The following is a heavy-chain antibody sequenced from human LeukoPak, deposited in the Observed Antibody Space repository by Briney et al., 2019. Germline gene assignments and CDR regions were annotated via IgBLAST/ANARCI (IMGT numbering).Heavy chain of an antibody. V-gene: IGHV4-39*07. CDR2: IYYSGST. CDR3: ARSAGPGSWFDP. CDR1: GGSISSSSYY. J-gene: IGHJ5*02. Sequence: PSETLSLTCTVSGGSISSSSYYWGWIRQPPGKGLEWIGSIYYSGSTYYNPSFKSRVTISVDTSKNQFSLKLSSVTAADTAVYYCARSAGPGSWFDPWGQGTLVTVSS. D-gene: IGHD3-10*01.